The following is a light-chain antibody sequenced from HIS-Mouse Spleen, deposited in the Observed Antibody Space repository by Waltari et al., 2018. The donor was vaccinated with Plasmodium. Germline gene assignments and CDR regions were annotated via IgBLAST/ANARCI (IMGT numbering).Light chain of an antibody. Sequence: AIQMTQSPSSLSASVGDRVTITCRASQGIRNDLGWYQQKPGKATKLLIAAASSLQSGVPSRFSGSGSGTDFTLTISSLQPEDFATYYFLQDYNYPDTFGQGTKLEIK. CDR3: LQDYNYPDT. V-gene: IGKV1-6*01. J-gene: IGKJ2*01. CDR1: QGIRND. CDR2: AAS.